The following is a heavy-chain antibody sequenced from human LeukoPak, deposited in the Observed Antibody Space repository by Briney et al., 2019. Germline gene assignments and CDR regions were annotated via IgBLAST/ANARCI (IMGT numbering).Heavy chain of an antibody. J-gene: IGHJ4*02. D-gene: IGHD3-10*01. Sequence: SETLSLTCTVSGGSISSYYWSWIRQPPGKGLEWIRYIYASGNTNYNPSLKSRVTVSLDMSKNQFSLKLSSVTAADTAVYYCARRTWGVYYFDYWGQGTLVTVSS. CDR1: GGSISSYY. CDR2: IYASGNT. V-gene: IGHV4-4*09. CDR3: ARRTWGVYYFDY.